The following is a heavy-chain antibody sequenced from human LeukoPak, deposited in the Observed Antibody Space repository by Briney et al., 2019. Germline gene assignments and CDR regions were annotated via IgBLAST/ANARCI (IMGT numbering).Heavy chain of an antibody. CDR3: TTDPGPADYDY. J-gene: IGHJ4*02. Sequence: GGSLRLSCAASGFTFSNAWMSWVCQAPGKGLEWVGRIKSKTDGGTTDYAAPVKGRFTISRDDSKNTLYLQMNSLKTEDTAVYYCTTDPGPADYDYWGQGTLVTVSS. V-gene: IGHV3-15*01. CDR1: GFTFSNAW. CDR2: IKSKTDGGTT. D-gene: IGHD2-8*02.